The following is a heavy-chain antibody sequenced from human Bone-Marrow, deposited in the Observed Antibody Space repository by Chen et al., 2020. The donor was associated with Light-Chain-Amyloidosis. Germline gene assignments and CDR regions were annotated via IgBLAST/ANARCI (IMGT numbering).Heavy chain of an antibody. CDR2: IYASDPQV. V-gene: IGHV5-51*03. CDR1: GYTYTRYW. CDR3: ARTSGDYYDSAGSPFDP. D-gene: IGHD3-22*01. Sequence: VQLVQSGAEVTKPGDSLKISCKASGYTYTRYWIAWFRQMPGKGLEWMGIIYASDPQVRYSPSFQGEVSMAVEKSSTTAYLQWSSLKASDSAMYFCARTSGDYYDSAGSPFDPWGQGSLVTVSS. J-gene: IGHJ5*02.